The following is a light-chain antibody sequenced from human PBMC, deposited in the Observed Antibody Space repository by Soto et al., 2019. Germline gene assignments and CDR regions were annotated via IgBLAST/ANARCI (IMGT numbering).Light chain of an antibody. V-gene: IGKV3-20*01. Sequence: EIVLTQSPATLSLSPGERATLSCRASQSVGSNLAWYQQKPGQAPRLLIYGASTRATGIPARFSGRGSGTDFSLIISRLEPEDFAVYYCQQYGTSRWTFGQGTKVDIK. CDR3: QQYGTSRWT. CDR1: QSVGSN. J-gene: IGKJ1*01. CDR2: GAS.